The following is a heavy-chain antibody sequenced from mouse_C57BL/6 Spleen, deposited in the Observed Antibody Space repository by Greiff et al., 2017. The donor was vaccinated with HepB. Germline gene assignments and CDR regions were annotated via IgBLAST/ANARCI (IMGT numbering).Heavy chain of an antibody. CDR2: ISSGSSTI. J-gene: IGHJ4*01. V-gene: IGHV5-17*01. CDR3: ARHPTVSYAMDY. CDR1: GFTFSDYG. Sequence: EVQLVESGGGLVKPGGSLKLSCAASGFTFSDYGMHWVRQAPEKGLEWVAYISSGSSTIYYADTVKGRFTISRDNAKNTLFLQMTSLRSEDTAMYYCARHPTVSYAMDYWGQGTSVTVSS. D-gene: IGHD1-1*01.